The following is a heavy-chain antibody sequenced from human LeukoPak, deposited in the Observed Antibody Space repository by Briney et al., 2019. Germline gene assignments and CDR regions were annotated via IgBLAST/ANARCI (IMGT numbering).Heavy chain of an antibody. V-gene: IGHV4-38-2*01. Sequence: SETLPLTCAVSGYSISSGYYWGWSRPPPGKGLEWIGSIYHSGSNYYNPSLKSRVTISVDTSKNQFSLKLSSVTAADTAVYYCARGDVDIVATIFDYWGQGTLVTVSS. CDR2: IYHSGSN. CDR1: GYSISSGYY. CDR3: ARGDVDIVATIFDY. D-gene: IGHD5-12*01. J-gene: IGHJ4*02.